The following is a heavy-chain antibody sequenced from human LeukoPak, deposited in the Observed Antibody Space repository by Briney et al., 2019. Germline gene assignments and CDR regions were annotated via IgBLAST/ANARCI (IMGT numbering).Heavy chain of an antibody. CDR1: GGTFSSYA. CDR2: IIPILGIA. D-gene: IGHD3-10*01. Sequence: WASVKVSCKASGGTFSSYAISWVRQAPGQGLEWMGRIIPILGIANYAQKFQGRVTITADKSTSTAYMELSSLRSEDTAVYYCARRNYGTYYYYGMDVWGQGTTVTVSS. CDR3: ARRNYGTYYYYGMDV. V-gene: IGHV1-69*04. J-gene: IGHJ6*02.